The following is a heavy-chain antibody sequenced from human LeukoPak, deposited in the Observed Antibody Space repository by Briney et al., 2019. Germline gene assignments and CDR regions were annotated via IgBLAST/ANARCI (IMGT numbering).Heavy chain of an antibody. CDR3: ARGPPTVATGDYYMDV. V-gene: IGHV1-69*05. Sequence: ASVKVSCKASGGTFSSYAISWVRQAPGQGLEWMGGIIPIFGTANYAQKFQGRVTITTDESTSTAYMELSSLRSEDTAVYYCARGPPTVATGDYYMDVWGKGTTVTVSS. CDR1: GGTFSSYA. CDR2: IIPIFGTA. J-gene: IGHJ6*03. D-gene: IGHD4-23*01.